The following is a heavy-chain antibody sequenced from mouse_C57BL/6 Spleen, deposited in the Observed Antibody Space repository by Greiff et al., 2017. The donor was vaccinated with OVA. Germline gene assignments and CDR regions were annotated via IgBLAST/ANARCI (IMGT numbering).Heavy chain of an antibody. J-gene: IGHJ1*03. Sequence: EVKLQESGAELVKPGASFKLSCTASGFNIKDYYMHWVKQRTEQGLEWIGRIDPEDGETKYAPKFQGKATITADTSSNTAYLQLSSLTSEDTAVYYCAFYYYGSSYWYFDVWGTGTTVTVSS. D-gene: IGHD1-1*01. CDR3: AFYYYGSSYWYFDV. CDR2: IDPEDGET. CDR1: GFNIKDYY. V-gene: IGHV14-2*01.